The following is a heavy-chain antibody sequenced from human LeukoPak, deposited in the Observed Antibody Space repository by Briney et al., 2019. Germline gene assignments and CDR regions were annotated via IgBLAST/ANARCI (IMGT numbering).Heavy chain of an antibody. CDR1: GGSMSSYY. CDR3: ARDPGSSGYWYFDL. J-gene: IGHJ2*01. V-gene: IGHV4-59*01. Sequence: SETLPLTCTVSGGSMSSYYWSWIRQPPGKGLEWIWYIYNNGRTNYNPSLKSRVTISVDTSKNQSSLRLTSVTAADTAVYYCARDPGSSGYWYFDLWGRGTLVTVSS. CDR2: IYNNGRT. D-gene: IGHD6-19*01.